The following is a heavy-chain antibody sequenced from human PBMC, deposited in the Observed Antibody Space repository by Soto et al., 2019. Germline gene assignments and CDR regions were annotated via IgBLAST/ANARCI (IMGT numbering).Heavy chain of an antibody. Sequence: PSETLSLTCTVSGGSISSNYWTWIRQPPGKGLEWIGYVYNSGSTNYNPSLKSRVTISEDTSKNQFSLRLNSVTAADTAVYYCARQGYYDNSGYSGTFDSWGQGFVVTVSS. V-gene: IGHV4-59*01. D-gene: IGHD3-22*01. CDR3: ARQGYYDNSGYSGTFDS. J-gene: IGHJ4*02. CDR2: VYNSGST. CDR1: GGSISSNY.